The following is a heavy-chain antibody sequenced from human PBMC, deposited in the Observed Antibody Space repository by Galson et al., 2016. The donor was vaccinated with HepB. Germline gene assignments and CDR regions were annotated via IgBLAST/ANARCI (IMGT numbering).Heavy chain of an antibody. D-gene: IGHD6-25*01. CDR3: ARAGVAAAVTLDY. Sequence: SLKVSCKASGYTFTGYFIHWVRQAPGHELEWMGWINPNSGATKYAQKFQGGVTMSRDTSVSTAYMELSGLKIDDTAVYYCARAGVAAAVTLDYWGQGTGVIVSS. CDR2: INPNSGAT. V-gene: IGHV1-2*02. CDR1: GYTFTGYF. J-gene: IGHJ4*02.